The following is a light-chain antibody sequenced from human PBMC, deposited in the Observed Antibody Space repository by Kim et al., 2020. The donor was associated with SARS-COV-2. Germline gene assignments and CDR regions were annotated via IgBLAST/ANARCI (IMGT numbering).Light chain of an antibody. Sequence: DIQMTQSPSSLSASVGDRVTITCRASQSISRYLNWYQQQPGKAPKLLIFAASSLQSGVPSRFSGSGSGTEFTLTISSLQPEDFATYYCLQHRSYPRTFGQGTKVDIK. V-gene: IGKV1-17*01. CDR2: AAS. CDR3: LQHRSYPRT. J-gene: IGKJ1*01. CDR1: QSISRY.